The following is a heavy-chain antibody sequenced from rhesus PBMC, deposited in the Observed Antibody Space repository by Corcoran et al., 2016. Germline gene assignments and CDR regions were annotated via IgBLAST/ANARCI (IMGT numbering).Heavy chain of an antibody. D-gene: IGHD6-37*01. CDR1: GGSFSSYW. V-gene: IGHV4-80*01. CDR3: ARNFGWSLGY. Sequence: QVKLQQWGEGLVKPSETLSLTCAVSGGSFSSYWWSWIRQPPGKGLEWIGEINGNSGSTNYNPSLKCRVTSSKDASKNQFSLKLSSVTAADTAVYYCARNFGWSLGYWGQGVLVTVSS. J-gene: IGHJ4*01. CDR2: INGNSGST.